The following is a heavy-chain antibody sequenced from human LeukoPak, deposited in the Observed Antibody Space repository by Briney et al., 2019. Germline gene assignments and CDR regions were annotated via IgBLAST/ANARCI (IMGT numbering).Heavy chain of an antibody. D-gene: IGHD4-23*01. V-gene: IGHV3-66*04. CDR1: GLTVSSY. CDR2: IYSGGSI. Sequence: GGSLRLSCAASGLTVSSYMSWVRPAPGKGLEWVSVIYSGGSIYYADSVKGRFTISRDKSKNTLYLQMNSLRAEDTAVYYCARPPYGGVDYWGQGTLVTVSS. CDR3: ARPPYGGVDY. J-gene: IGHJ4*02.